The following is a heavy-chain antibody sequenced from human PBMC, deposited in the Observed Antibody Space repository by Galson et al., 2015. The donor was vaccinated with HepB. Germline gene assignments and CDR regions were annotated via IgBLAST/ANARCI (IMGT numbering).Heavy chain of an antibody. Sequence: SLRLSCAASGFTFSSYAMSWVRQAPGKGLEWVSAISGSGGSTYYADSVKGRFTISRGNSKNTLYLQMNSLRAEDTAVYYCAKDQEYSSSWRDAFDIWGQGTMVTVSS. J-gene: IGHJ3*02. CDR1: GFTFSSYA. V-gene: IGHV3-23*01. CDR2: ISGSGGST. D-gene: IGHD6-13*01. CDR3: AKDQEYSSSWRDAFDI.